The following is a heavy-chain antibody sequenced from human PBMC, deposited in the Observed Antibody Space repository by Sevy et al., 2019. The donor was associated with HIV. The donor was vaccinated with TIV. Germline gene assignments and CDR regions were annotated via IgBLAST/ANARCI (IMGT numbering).Heavy chain of an antibody. CDR3: ARDGARGTIFGVAYYFDF. J-gene: IGHJ4*02. Sequence: GGSLRLSCAASGFTFSSYGIHWVRQAPGKGLEWVAVIWFDGSNKFYADSVKGRFFISRANSKNTLYLHMNSLRTEDTAVYYCARDGARGTIFGVAYYFDFWGQGTLVTVSS. D-gene: IGHD3-3*01. V-gene: IGHV3-33*01. CDR2: IWFDGSNK. CDR1: GFTFSSYG.